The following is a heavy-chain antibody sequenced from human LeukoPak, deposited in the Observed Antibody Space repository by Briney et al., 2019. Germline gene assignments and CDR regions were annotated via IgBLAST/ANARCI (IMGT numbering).Heavy chain of an antibody. D-gene: IGHD6-13*01. J-gene: IGHJ6*02. CDR1: GFAFRTCT. Sequence: GGSLRLSCAASGFAFRTCTMNWVRQAPGKGLEWVSFISSTSDSIYYADSVKGWFTISRDNAKNSLFLQMNSLREEDTAVYYCGGEFSSSPASMDVWGQGATVTVSS. CDR3: GGEFSSSPASMDV. V-gene: IGHV3-21*06. CDR2: ISSTSDSI.